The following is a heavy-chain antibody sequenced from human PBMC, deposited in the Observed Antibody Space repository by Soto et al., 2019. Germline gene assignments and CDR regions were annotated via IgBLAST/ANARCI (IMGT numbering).Heavy chain of an antibody. CDR3: ARDLGPNSGSYGGDYYYGMDV. J-gene: IGHJ6*02. CDR2: IIPIFGTA. V-gene: IGHV1-69*13. Sequence: SVKVSCKASGGTFSSYAISWVGQAPGQGLDWMGGIIPIFGTANYAQKFQGRVTITADESTSTAYMELSSVTAADTAVYYCARDLGPNSGSYGGDYYYGMDVWGQGTTVTVSS. D-gene: IGHD1-26*01. CDR1: GGTFSSYA.